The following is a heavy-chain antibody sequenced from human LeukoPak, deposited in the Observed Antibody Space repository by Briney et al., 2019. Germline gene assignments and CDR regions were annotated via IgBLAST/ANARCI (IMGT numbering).Heavy chain of an antibody. CDR1: GFTFSSYS. CDR3: WLGYFDWLLQASYYYYGMDV. D-gene: IGHD3-9*01. V-gene: IGHV3-21*01. J-gene: IGHJ6*04. Sequence: SGGSLRLSCAASGFTFSSYSMNWVRQAPGKGLEWVSSISSISSYIYYADAVKGRFTTSRDNAKNSLYLQMNSLRAEDTAVYYCWLGYFDWLLQASYYYYGMDVWGKGTKVTVSS. CDR2: ISSISSYI.